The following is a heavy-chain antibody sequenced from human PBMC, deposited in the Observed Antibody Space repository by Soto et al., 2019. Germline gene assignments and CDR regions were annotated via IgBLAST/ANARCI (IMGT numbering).Heavy chain of an antibody. CDR2: INSDGSST. J-gene: IGHJ4*02. Sequence: EVPLVESGGGLVQPGGSLRLSCAASGFTFSSYWMHWVRQAPGKGLVWVSRINSDGSSTSYADSVKGRFTIPRDNAKNTLYLQMNSLRAEDTAVYYCAIRASYYDSSGYFDYWGQGTLVTVSS. CDR1: GFTFSSYW. D-gene: IGHD3-22*01. V-gene: IGHV3-74*01. CDR3: AIRASYYDSSGYFDY.